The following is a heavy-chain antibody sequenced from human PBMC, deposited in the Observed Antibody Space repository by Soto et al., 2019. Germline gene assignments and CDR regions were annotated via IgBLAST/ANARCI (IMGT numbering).Heavy chain of an antibody. CDR3: AREDSYGWSGESLDV. J-gene: IGHJ6*02. D-gene: IGHD6-19*01. CDR1: CDSLRGQS. V-gene: IGHV4-34*01. Sequence: SETLYLTCAVVCDSLRGQSWPCIRQSPWKGLEGIGEPDQSGGTNYSPSLKSRAIISDDTSKNQFSLTLTSVTAADTAVYYCAREDSYGWSGESLDVWVQGTTVT. CDR2: PDQSGGT.